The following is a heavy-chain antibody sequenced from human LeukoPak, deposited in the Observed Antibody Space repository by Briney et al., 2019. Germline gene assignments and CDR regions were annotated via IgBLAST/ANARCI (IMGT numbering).Heavy chain of an antibody. CDR2: ISGSGGST. CDR3: AKELAGYYGMDV. D-gene: IGHD6-13*01. V-gene: IGHV3-23*01. CDR1: GFTFSTA. J-gene: IGHJ6*02. Sequence: PGGSLRLSCAASGFTFSTAMSWVRQAPGKGLEWVSAISGSGGSTYYADSVKGRFTISRDNSKNTLYLQMNSLRAEDTAVYYCAKELAGYYGMDVWGQGTTVTVSS.